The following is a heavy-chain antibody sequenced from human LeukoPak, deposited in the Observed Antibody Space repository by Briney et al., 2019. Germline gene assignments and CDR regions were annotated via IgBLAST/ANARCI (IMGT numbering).Heavy chain of an antibody. CDR2: INHSGST. CDR3: ARGVRNWKGLDY. CDR1: GGSFSGYY. J-gene: IGHJ4*02. Sequence: SETLSLTCAVYGGSFSGYYWSWIRQPPGKGLEWIGEINHSGSTNYNPSLKSRVTISVDTSKNQFSLKLSSVTAADTAVYYCARGVRNWKGLDYWGQGTLVTVSS. D-gene: IGHD1-1*01. V-gene: IGHV4-34*01.